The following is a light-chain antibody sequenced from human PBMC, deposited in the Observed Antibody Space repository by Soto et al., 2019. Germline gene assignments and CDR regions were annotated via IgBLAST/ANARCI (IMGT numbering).Light chain of an antibody. CDR3: QAWDNSSYV. V-gene: IGLV3-1*01. J-gene: IGLJ1*01. CDR2: EDD. CDR1: ELGDKY. Sequence: SYELTQPPSVSVSPGQTASVTCSGDELGDKYASWYQQKPGQSPVLVIYEDDKRPSGIPERFSGSSSGDTATLTISGTQAMDEADYYCQAWDNSSYVFGTGTKLTVL.